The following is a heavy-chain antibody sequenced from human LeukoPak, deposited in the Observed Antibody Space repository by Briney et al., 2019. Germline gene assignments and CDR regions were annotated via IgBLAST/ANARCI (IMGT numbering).Heavy chain of an antibody. CDR3: ARGDYDYYYYMDV. D-gene: IGHD2-21*02. CDR1: GYTFTGYY. J-gene: IGHJ6*03. V-gene: IGHV1-2*02. CDR2: IDPNSGGT. Sequence: ASVKVSCKASGYTFTGYYMHWVRQAPGQGLEWMGWIDPNSGGTNYAQKFQGRVTMTRDTSISTAYMELSRLRSDDTAVYYCARGDYDYYYYMDVWGKGTTVTISS.